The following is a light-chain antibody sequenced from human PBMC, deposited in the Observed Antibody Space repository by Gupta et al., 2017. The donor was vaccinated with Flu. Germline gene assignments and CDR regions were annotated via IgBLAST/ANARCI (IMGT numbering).Light chain of an antibody. Sequence: IYEDDKKATGIPERFSGSSSGDTATLTICGTQAEDEADYFCQVWDSSTVVFGGGTKLTVL. CDR2: EDD. V-gene: IGLV3-1*01. CDR3: QVWDSSTVV. J-gene: IGLJ2*01.